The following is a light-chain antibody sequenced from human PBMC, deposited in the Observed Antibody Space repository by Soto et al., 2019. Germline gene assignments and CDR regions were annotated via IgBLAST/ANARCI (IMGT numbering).Light chain of an antibody. CDR3: HQYSNYSPGT. V-gene: IGKV1-5*01. CDR2: DAS. J-gene: IGKJ1*01. Sequence: DIQMTQSPSTLSASVGDRVTITCRASQTISNWLAWYQQKPGKAPKLLIYDASSLESGVPSRFSGSGSGTEFTLTINSLQPDDFASYYCHQYSNYSPGTFGQGTKVEIK. CDR1: QTISNW.